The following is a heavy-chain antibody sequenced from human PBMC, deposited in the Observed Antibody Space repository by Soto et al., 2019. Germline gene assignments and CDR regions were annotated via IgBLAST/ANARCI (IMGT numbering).Heavy chain of an antibody. J-gene: IGHJ4*02. CDR3: ARHLSVRGVFDF. D-gene: IGHD3-10*01. CDR2: IYSSGST. V-gene: IGHV4-59*08. CDR1: GYFNTKFY. Sequence: SETLSRTGTVAGYFNTKFYWSWSRQSPGKGLEWMGFIYSSGSTRYNPSLKSRITMALDTSKNQFSLRLSSVAAADTAVYYCARHLSVRGVFDFWGQGTQVTVSS.